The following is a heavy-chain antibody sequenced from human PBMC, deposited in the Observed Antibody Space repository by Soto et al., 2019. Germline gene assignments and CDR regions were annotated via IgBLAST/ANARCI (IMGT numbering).Heavy chain of an antibody. D-gene: IGHD3-22*01. CDR1: GFAFSSYA. CDR2: ISGSGGST. V-gene: IGHV3-23*01. Sequence: GGSLRLSCAASGFAFSSYAMSWVRQAPGKGLEWVSAISGSGGSTYYADSVKGRFTISRDNSKNTLYLQMNSLRAEDTAVYYCAKDRWNYYDSSGYYFDYWGQGTLVTVS. CDR3: AKDRWNYYDSSGYYFDY. J-gene: IGHJ4*02.